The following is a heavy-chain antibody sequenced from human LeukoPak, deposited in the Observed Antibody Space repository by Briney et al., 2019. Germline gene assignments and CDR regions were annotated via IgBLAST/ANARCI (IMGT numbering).Heavy chain of an antibody. Sequence: PGRSLRLSCAASGFTLSSYWISWVGQAPGKGREWVANIKQDGSEKYYVDSVKGRFTISRDNAKNSLYLQMNSLRAEDTAVYYCARRSFRFLEWLSYFDYWGQGTLDTVSS. V-gene: IGHV3-7*01. D-gene: IGHD3-3*01. CDR1: GFTLSSYW. CDR2: IKQDGSEK. J-gene: IGHJ4*02. CDR3: ARRSFRFLEWLSYFDY.